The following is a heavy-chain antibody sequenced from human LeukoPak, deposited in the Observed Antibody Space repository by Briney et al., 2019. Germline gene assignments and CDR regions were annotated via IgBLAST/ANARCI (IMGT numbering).Heavy chain of an antibody. D-gene: IGHD6-25*01. CDR3: AREKGLAKAAPEGFDP. CDR1: GYTFTSYY. CDR2: INPSGGST. V-gene: IGHV1-46*01. Sequence: ASVKVSCKASGYTFTSYYMHWVRQAPGQGLEWMGIINPSGGSTSYAQKFQGRVTMTRDTSTSTVYMELSSLRSEDTAVYYCAREKGLAKAAPEGFDPWGQGTLVTVSS. J-gene: IGHJ5*02.